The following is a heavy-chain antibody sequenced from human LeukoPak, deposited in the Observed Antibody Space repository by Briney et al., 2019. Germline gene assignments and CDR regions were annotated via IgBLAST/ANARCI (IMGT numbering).Heavy chain of an antibody. V-gene: IGHV1-69*06. CDR1: GGTFSSYA. Sequence: SVKVSCKASGGTFSSYAISWVRQAPGQGLEWMGGIIPIFGTANYAQKFQGRVTITADKSTSTAYMELSSLRSEDTAVYYCARGGFGELSRRHYYYMDVWGKGTTVTVSS. CDR2: IIPIFGTA. CDR3: ARGGFGELSRRHYYYMDV. D-gene: IGHD3-10*01. J-gene: IGHJ6*03.